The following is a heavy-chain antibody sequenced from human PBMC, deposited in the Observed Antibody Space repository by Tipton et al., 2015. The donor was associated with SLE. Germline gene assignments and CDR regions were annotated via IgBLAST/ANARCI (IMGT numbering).Heavy chain of an antibody. Sequence: TLSLTCTVSGGSVSYYYWNWIRQPAGKGLEWIGRIYTSGITNYNPSLKSRVTISVDTSKNQFSLKLSSVTAADTAVYYCARAITRGDFDYWGQGTLVTVSS. V-gene: IGHV4-4*07. CDR2: IYTSGIT. J-gene: IGHJ4*02. CDR1: GGSVSYYY. CDR3: ARAITRGDFDY. D-gene: IGHD3-10*01.